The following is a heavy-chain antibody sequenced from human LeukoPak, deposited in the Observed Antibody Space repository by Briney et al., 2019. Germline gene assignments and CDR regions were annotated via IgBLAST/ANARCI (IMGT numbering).Heavy chain of an antibody. Sequence: PGGSLRLSCAASGLTFSSYSMNWVRQAPGKGLEWVSSISSSSSYIYYADSVKGRFTISRDNAKNSLYLQMNSLRAEDTAVYYCARGMRSSGYYLDFDYWGQGTLVTVSS. CDR2: ISSSSSYI. CDR3: ARGMRSSGYYLDFDY. D-gene: IGHD3-22*01. J-gene: IGHJ4*02. CDR1: GLTFSSYS. V-gene: IGHV3-21*01.